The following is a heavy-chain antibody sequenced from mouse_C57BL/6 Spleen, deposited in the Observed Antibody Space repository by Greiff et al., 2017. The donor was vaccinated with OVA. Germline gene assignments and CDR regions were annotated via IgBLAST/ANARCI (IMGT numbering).Heavy chain of an antibody. CDR1: GYTFTSYW. V-gene: IGHV1-59*01. D-gene: IGHD1-1*02. Sequence: QVQLQQPGAELVRPGTSVKLSCKASGYTFTSYWMHWVKQRPGQGLEWIGVIDPSDSYTNYNQKFKGKATLTVDTSSSTAYMQLSSLTSEDSAVYYCARRVLSPYAMDYWGQGTSVTVSA. J-gene: IGHJ4*01. CDR3: ARRVLSPYAMDY. CDR2: IDPSDSYT.